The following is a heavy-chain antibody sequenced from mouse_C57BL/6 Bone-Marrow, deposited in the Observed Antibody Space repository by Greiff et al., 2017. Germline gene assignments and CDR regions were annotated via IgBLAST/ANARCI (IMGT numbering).Heavy chain of an antibody. V-gene: IGHV14-4*01. CDR2: IDPENGDT. CDR1: GFNIKDDY. J-gene: IGHJ3*01. CDR3: TPITTVGFAY. D-gene: IGHD1-1*01. Sequence: VQLQQSGAELVRPGASVKLSCTASGFNIKDDYMHWVKQRPEQGLEWIGWIDPENGDTEYASKFQGKATITADTSSNTAYLQLSSLTSEDTAVYYCTPITTVGFAYWGQGTLGTVSA.